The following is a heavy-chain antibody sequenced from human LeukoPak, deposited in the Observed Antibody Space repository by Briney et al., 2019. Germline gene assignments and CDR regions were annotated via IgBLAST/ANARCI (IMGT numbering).Heavy chain of an antibody. CDR1: GGSISSGNW. CDR2: IYHSGST. J-gene: IGHJ4*02. D-gene: IGHD2-2*01. Sequence: SGTLSLTCAVSGGSISSGNWWSWVRQPPGKGLEWIGEIYHSGSTNYNPSLKSRVTISVDTSKNQFSLKLSSVTAADTAVYYCGSVISTSCYLCRDDSGAFDYWGQGTLVTVSS. V-gene: IGHV4-4*02. CDR3: GSVISTSCYLCRDDSGAFDY.